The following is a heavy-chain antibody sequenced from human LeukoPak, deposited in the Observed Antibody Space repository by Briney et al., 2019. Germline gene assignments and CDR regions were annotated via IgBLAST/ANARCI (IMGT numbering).Heavy chain of an antibody. CDR1: GGSISSYY. V-gene: IGHV4-59*08. Sequence: PSETLFLTCTVSGGSISSYYWSWIRQPPGKGLEWIGYIYYSGSTNYNPSLKSRVTISVDTSKNQFSLKLSSVTAADTAVYYCARQGCSGGSCYYSKNYGMVLWPQGTTVTVSS. CDR3: ARQGCSGGSCYYSKNYGMVL. J-gene: IGHJ6*02. CDR2: IYYSGST. D-gene: IGHD2-15*01.